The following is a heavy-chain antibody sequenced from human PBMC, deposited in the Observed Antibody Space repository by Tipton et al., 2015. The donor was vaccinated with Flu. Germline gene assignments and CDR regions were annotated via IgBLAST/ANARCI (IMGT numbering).Heavy chain of an antibody. J-gene: IGHJ4*02. CDR3: ARDRVVYCSSTSCYLNY. D-gene: IGHD2-2*01. CDR1: GYTFTSYG. CDR2: ISAYNGNT. V-gene: IGHV1-18*01. Sequence: QLVQSGAEVKKPGASVKVSCKASGYTFTSYGISWVRQAPGQGLEWMGWISAYNGNTNYAQKLQGRATMTTDTSTSTAYMELRSLRSDDTAVYYCARDRVVYCSSTSCYLNYWGQGTLVTVSS.